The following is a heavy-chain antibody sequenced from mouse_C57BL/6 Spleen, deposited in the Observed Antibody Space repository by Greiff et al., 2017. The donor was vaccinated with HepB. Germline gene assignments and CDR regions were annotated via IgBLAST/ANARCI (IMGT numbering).Heavy chain of an antibody. CDR2: IDPSDSET. J-gene: IGHJ3*01. Sequence: QVQLQQPGAELVRPGSSVKLSCKASGYTFTSYWMHWVKQRPIQGLEWIGNIDPSDSETHYNQKFKDKATLTVDKSSSTAYMQLSSLTSEDSAVYYCARAREAGTGAWFAYLGQGTLVTVSA. CDR3: ARAREAGTGAWFAY. V-gene: IGHV1-52*01. D-gene: IGHD3-1*01. CDR1: GYTFTSYW.